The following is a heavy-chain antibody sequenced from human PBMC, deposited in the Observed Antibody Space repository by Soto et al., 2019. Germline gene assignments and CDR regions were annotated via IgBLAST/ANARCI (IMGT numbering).Heavy chain of an antibody. D-gene: IGHD6-19*01. V-gene: IGHV3-9*01. J-gene: IGHJ4*02. CDR1: GFTFGDYA. CDR2: ISWNSGSI. CDR3: AKSHTTSGWYVTTDY. Sequence: GGSLRLSCAASGFTFGDYAMQWVRQAPGKGLEWVSAISWNSGSIDYADSVKSRFTISRDNARNSLYLQMNSLRAEDTALYYCAKSHTTSGWYVTTDYWGQGTRVTVSS.